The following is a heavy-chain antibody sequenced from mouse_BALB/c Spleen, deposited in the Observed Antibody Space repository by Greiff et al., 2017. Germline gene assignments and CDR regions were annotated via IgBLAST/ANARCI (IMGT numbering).Heavy chain of an antibody. CDR3: TSLGSYDFDY. D-gene: IGHD1-1*02. J-gene: IGHJ2*01. V-gene: IGHV1-15*01. CDR2: IDPETGGT. CDR1: GYTFTDYE. Sequence: QVQLQQSGAELVRPGASVTLSCKASGYTFTDYEMHWVKQTPVHGLEWIGAIDPETGGTAYNQKFKGKATLTADKSSSTAYMELRSLTSEDSAVYYCTSLGSYDFDYWGQGTTLTVSS.